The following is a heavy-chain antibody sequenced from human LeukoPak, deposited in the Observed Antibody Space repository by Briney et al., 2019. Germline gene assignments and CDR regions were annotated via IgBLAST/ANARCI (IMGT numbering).Heavy chain of an antibody. J-gene: IGHJ4*02. V-gene: IGHV4-59*08. D-gene: IGHD3-22*01. CDR2: IYYTGST. CDR1: GGSITSYY. CDR3: ASSYFYDGNRYFDY. Sequence: PSETLSLTCNVSGGSITSYYWNWIRQPPGKGLEWIGYIYYTGSTNSNPPLKSRLTISLDTSKKQFSLKLSSVTAADTAIYYCASSYFYDGNRYFDYWGQGALVTVSS.